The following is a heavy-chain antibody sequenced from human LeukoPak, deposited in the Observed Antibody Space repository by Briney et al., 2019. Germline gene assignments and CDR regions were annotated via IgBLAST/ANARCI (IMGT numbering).Heavy chain of an antibody. D-gene: IGHD4-17*01. Sequence: ASVKGSCKASGYTFTSYGISWVRQAPGQVLEWMGWISAYNGNTNYAQKLQGRVTMTTDTSTRTAYMELRSLRSDDTAVYYCARVPDVNDYGDLLDYWRQGTLVTVSS. CDR3: ARVPDVNDYGDLLDY. J-gene: IGHJ4*02. CDR2: ISAYNGNT. CDR1: GYTFTSYG. V-gene: IGHV1-18*01.